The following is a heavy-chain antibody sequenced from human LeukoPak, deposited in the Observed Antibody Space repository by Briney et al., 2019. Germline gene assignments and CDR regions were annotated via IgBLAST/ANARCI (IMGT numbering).Heavy chain of an antibody. CDR2: IYYSGNT. CDR3: AREGTDIVATITDAFDI. V-gene: IGHV4-39*07. J-gene: IGHJ3*02. CDR1: GVSISSSNSY. Sequence: PSETLSLTCTVSGVSISSSNSYWGWIRQPPGKGLEWIGSIYYSGNTYYNPSLKSRVTISVDTSKNQFSLKLSSVTAADTAVYYCAREGTDIVATITDAFDIWGQGTMVTVSS. D-gene: IGHD5-12*01.